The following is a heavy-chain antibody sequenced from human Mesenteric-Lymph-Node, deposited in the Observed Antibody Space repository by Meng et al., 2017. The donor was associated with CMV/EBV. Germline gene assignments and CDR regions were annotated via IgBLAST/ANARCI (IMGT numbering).Heavy chain of an antibody. Sequence: CTVSGGSISSGGYYWSWIRQHPGKGLEWIGYIYYSGSTYYNPSLKSRVTISVDTSKNQFSLKLSSVTAADTAVYYCARPGPSASIVSWGQGTLVTVSS. CDR3: ARPGPSASIVS. J-gene: IGHJ4*02. CDR1: GGSISSGGYY. D-gene: IGHD3-10*01. CDR2: IYYSGST. V-gene: IGHV4-31*03.